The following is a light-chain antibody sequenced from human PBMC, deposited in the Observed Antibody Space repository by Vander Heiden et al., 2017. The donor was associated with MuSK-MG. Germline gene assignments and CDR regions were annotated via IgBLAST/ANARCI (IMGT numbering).Light chain of an antibody. CDR1: QSISSS. J-gene: IGKJ4*01. Sequence: IQLTQSPSSLSASVGDRVTITCRASQSISSSLDWYQQKPGKAPNLLIYGASSLQSWVPFRFSGSGSGTDFTLTITSLQPDDFATYYCQQVQSSPRTFGGGTKVEIK. V-gene: IGKV1-39*01. CDR3: QQVQSSPRT. CDR2: GAS.